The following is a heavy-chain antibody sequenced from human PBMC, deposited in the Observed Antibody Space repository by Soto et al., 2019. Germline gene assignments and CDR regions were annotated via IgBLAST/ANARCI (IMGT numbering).Heavy chain of an antibody. D-gene: IGHD3-3*01. CDR1: DCSFNTYY. V-gene: IGHV4-59*12. J-gene: IGHJ5*02. Sequence: PWETLSLTGTVSDCSFNTYYWSWIRPPPGKGLENIRFISYSGTTHYNPSLKSRVTISVDTSKNQFSLKRSSVTAADTAVYYCARTQEIFGVVITNNWFDPWGQGTLVTVS. CDR2: ISYSGTT. CDR3: ARTQEIFGVVITNNWFDP.